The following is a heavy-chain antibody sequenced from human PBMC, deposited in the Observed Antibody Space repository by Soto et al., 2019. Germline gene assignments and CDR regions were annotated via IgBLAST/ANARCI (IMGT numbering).Heavy chain of an antibody. J-gene: IGHJ4*02. CDR2: ISGSGGST. Sequence: GGSLRLSCAASGFTFSSYAMSWVRQAPGKGLEWVSAISGSGGSTYYADSVKGRFTISRDNSKNTLYLQMNSLRAEDTAVYYCAKDRVKLLWFGELSIKMGTLDYWGQGTLVTVSS. V-gene: IGHV3-23*01. CDR3: AKDRVKLLWFGELSIKMGTLDY. D-gene: IGHD3-10*01. CDR1: GFTFSSYA.